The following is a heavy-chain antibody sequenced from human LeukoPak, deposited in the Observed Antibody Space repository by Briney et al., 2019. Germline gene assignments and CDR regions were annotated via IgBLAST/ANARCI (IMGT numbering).Heavy chain of an antibody. CDR1: GGSINSYY. D-gene: IGHD3-22*01. CDR2: IYDRGST. V-gene: IGHV4-59*01. J-gene: IGHJ3*02. CDR3: ACLTTADAFDI. Sequence: SETLSLTCTVSGGSINSYYWSWIRQPPGKGLEWIGYIYDRGSTNYNPSLKSRVTISVDTSNNQFSLKLSSVTAADTAVYYCACLTTADAFDIWGQGTMVTVSS.